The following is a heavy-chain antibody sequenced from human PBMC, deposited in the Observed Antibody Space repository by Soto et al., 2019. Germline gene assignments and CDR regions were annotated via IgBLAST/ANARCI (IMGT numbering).Heavy chain of an antibody. J-gene: IGHJ4*02. V-gene: IGHV3-30*18. CDR3: AKHMATHPNY. Sequence: QVQLVESGGDVVQVGRSLRLSCAASGFTFSSYGMHWVRQAPGKGLEWVALISYDGSNKDYGDSVKGRFTISRDNSKNTLYLQMNSLRPEDTAVYYCAKHMATHPNYWGQGTLVTVS. CDR2: ISYDGSNK. CDR1: GFTFSSYG. D-gene: IGHD5-12*01.